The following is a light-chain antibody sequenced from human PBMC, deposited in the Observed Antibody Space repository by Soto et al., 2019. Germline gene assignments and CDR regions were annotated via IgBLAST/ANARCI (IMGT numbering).Light chain of an antibody. CDR2: GAS. CDR3: LQDYNYPRT. CDR1: QGIRSD. V-gene: IGKV1-6*01. J-gene: IGKJ1*01. Sequence: AIQMTQSPSSLSASVGDRVTITCRASQGIRSDLGWYQQKPGKAPNLLIYGASSLQTGVPSRFSGSGSGTDFTLTISSLQPEDSATYDCLQDYNYPRTCGQGTKVDIK.